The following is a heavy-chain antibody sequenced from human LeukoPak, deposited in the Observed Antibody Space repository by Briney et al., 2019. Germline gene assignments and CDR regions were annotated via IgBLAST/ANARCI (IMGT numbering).Heavy chain of an antibody. Sequence: SQTLSLTCTVSGGSISSGSYYWSWIRQPAGKGLEWIGRIYTSGSTNYNPSLKSRVTISVDTSKNQFSLKLSSVTAADTAVYYCARPRSGSYLNDAFDIWGQGTMVTVSS. V-gene: IGHV4-61*02. CDR2: IYTSGST. J-gene: IGHJ3*02. D-gene: IGHD1-26*01. CDR3: ARPRSGSYLNDAFDI. CDR1: GGSISSGSYY.